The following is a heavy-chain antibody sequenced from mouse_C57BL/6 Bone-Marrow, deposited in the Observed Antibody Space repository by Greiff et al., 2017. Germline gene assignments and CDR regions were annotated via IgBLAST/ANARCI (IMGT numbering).Heavy chain of an antibody. CDR1: GFTFSSYA. CDR2: ISSGGDYI. V-gene: IGHV5-9-1*02. J-gene: IGHJ1*03. D-gene: IGHD1-1*01. CDR3: TRDITTVRSGDWYFDV. Sequence: EVKVVESGEGLVKPGGSLKLSCAASGFTFSSYAMSWVRQTPEKRLEWVAYISSGGDYIYYADTVKGRFTISRDNARNTLYLQMSSLKSEDTAMDYCTRDITTVRSGDWYFDVWGTGTTVTVSS.